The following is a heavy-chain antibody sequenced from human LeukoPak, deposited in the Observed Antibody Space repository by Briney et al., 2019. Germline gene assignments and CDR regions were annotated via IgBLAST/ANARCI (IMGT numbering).Heavy chain of an antibody. J-gene: IGHJ3*02. Sequence: GGSLRLSCAASGFTFSSYEMNWVRHAPGKGLEWVSYISSSGSTIYYADSVKGRFTISRDNAKNSLYLQMNSLRAEDTAVYYCARVHQLERPKAVDIWGQGTMVTVSS. CDR1: GFTFSSYE. CDR2: ISSSGSTI. CDR3: ARVHQLERPKAVDI. D-gene: IGHD1-1*01. V-gene: IGHV3-48*03.